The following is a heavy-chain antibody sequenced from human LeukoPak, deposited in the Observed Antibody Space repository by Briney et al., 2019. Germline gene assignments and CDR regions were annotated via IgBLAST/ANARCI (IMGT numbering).Heavy chain of an antibody. V-gene: IGHV1-2*02. J-gene: IGHJ3*02. CDR3: AREVGATTFPGAFDI. CDR1: GGTFSSYA. CDR2: INPNSGGT. D-gene: IGHD1-26*01. Sequence: ASVKVSCKASGGTFSSYAISWVRQAPGQGLEWMGWINPNSGGTNYAQKFQGRVTMTRDTSISTAYMELSRLRSDDTAVYYCAREVGATTFPGAFDIWGQGTMVTVSS.